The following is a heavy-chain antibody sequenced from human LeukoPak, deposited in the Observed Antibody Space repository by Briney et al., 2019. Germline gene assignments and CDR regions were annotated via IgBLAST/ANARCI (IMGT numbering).Heavy chain of an antibody. Sequence: SETLSLTCAVYGGSFSGYYWNWIRQPPGKGLEWIGEINHSGSTNYNPSLKSRVTISVDTSKNQFSLKLSSVTAADTAVYYCARGVGYYYYYYMDVWGKGTTVTISS. CDR1: GGSFSGYY. CDR3: ARGVGYYYYYYMDV. V-gene: IGHV4-34*01. J-gene: IGHJ6*03. CDR2: INHSGST.